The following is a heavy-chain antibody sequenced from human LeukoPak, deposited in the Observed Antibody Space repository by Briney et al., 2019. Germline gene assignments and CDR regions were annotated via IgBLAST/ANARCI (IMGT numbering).Heavy chain of an antibody. Sequence: GGSLRLSCAASGFTFNIYSMNWVRQAPGKGLEWVSFITGGNTIYYAESVKGRFTISRDSAKNSLYLQMDSLRDEDTTMYYCAGDWGGIFGGEPRYYLDVWGKGTTVTVSS. CDR1: GFTFNIYS. CDR3: AGDWGGIFGGEPRYYLDV. V-gene: IGHV3-48*02. D-gene: IGHD3-3*01. J-gene: IGHJ6*03. CDR2: ITGGNTI.